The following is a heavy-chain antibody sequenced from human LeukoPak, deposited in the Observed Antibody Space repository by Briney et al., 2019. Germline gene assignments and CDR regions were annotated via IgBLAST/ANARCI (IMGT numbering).Heavy chain of an antibody. CDR3: ARGPYCSSTSCYTWRYSYGYYFDY. J-gene: IGHJ4*02. Sequence: TSETLSLTCAVYSGSFSGYYWSWIRQPPGKGLEWIGEINHSGSTNYNPSLKSRVTISVDTSKNQFSLKLSSVTAADTAVYYCARGPYCSSTSCYTWRYSYGYYFDYWGQGTLVTVSS. D-gene: IGHD2-2*02. V-gene: IGHV4-34*01. CDR2: INHSGST. CDR1: SGSFSGYY.